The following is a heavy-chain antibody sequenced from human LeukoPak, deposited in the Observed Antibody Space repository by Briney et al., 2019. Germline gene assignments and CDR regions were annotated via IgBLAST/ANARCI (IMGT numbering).Heavy chain of an antibody. CDR1: GFTFSDFW. D-gene: IGHD6-19*01. J-gene: IGHJ1*01. CDR2: INQDGSEI. CDR3: GRSGMAVAATPWD. V-gene: IGHV3-7*05. Sequence: GGSLRLSCAASGFTFSDFWMTWVRQAPGRGLEWVAHINQDGSEIYSVDSVRGRFTISRDNVKNSLFLQINILRAEDTAVYYCGRSGMAVAATPWDWGQGTLVTVSS.